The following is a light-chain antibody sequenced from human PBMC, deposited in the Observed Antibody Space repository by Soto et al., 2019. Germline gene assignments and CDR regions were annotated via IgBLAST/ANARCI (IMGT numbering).Light chain of an antibody. V-gene: IGKV1-39*01. CDR1: QSISSY. CDR3: QQSYNSPQT. J-gene: IGKJ1*01. CDR2: AAS. Sequence: DIQMTQSPSSLSASVGDRVTITCRASQSISSYLNWYQLKPGKPPRLLIYAASSLQSGVPSRFSGSGSGTDFTLTISSLQPEDFATYSCQQSYNSPQTFGRGTKV.